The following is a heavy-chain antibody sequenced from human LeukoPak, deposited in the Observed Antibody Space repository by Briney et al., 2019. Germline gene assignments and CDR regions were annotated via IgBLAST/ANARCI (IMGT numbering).Heavy chain of an antibody. V-gene: IGHV3-21*06. CDR3: ASDLQTVSAGNY. J-gene: IGHJ4*02. CDR2: VSSNSNFI. D-gene: IGHD2-21*02. CDR1: GFVFSNYR. Sequence: PGGSLRLSCAGSGFVFSNYRMNWVRQAPGKGLEWISSVSSNSNFIKYADSVRGRFTISRDDAKNSVYLQMNSLRAEDTAMYYCASDLQTVSAGNYWGQGTLVIVSS.